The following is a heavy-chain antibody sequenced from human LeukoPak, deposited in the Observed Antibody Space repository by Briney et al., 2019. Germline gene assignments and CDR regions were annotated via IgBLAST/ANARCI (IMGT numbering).Heavy chain of an antibody. CDR2: IYYRGRP. V-gene: IGHV4-61*01. Sequence: KPSETLSLTCSVSGGSVSNDSYYWSWIRQPPGMRLEWIGYIYYRGRPNYNPTLKSRVTLSVDTSKNQFSLKVNSVTAADTAVYYCVRASSDYGGGPFDSWGQGTLVTVSS. J-gene: IGHJ4*02. D-gene: IGHD4/OR15-4a*01. CDR1: GGSVSNDSYY. CDR3: VRASSDYGGGPFDS.